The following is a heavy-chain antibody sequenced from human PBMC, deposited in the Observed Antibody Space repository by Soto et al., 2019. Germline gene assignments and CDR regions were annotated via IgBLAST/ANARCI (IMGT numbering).Heavy chain of an antibody. CDR3: AKVVVAATRHTDFDS. CDR1: GGSINSNNYY. CDR2: IYYDGCT. J-gene: IGHJ4*02. D-gene: IGHD2-15*01. V-gene: IGHV4-39*01. Sequence: SETLSLTCTVSGGSINSNNYYWAWIRQPSGKGLAWIASIYYDGCTYYNPSLKSRVTISIDTSKNQFSLRLRSVTAADTAIYYCAKVVVAATRHTDFDSWGQGTLVTVSS.